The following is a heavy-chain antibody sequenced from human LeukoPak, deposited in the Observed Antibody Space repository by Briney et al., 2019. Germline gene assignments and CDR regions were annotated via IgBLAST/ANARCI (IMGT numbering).Heavy chain of an antibody. V-gene: IGHV1-8*01. J-gene: IGHJ5*02. D-gene: IGHD4-17*01. CDR1: GYTFTSYD. CDR3: ARAVSYYGDYGGTWFDP. Sequence: ASVKVSCKASGYTFTSYDINWVRQATGQGLEWMGWMNPNSGNTGYAQKFQDRVTMTRNTSISTAYMELSSLKSEDTAVYYCARAVSYYGDYGGTWFDPWGQGTLVTVSS. CDR2: MNPNSGNT.